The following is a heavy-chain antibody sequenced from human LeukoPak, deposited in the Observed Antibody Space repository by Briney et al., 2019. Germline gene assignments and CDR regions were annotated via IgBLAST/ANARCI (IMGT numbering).Heavy chain of an antibody. Sequence: GGSLRLSCAASGFTFSSYAMHWVRQAPGKGLEWVAVISYDGSNKYYADSVKGRFTISRDNSKNTLYLQMNSLRAEDTAVYYCAKDQDEYAAGYYFDYWGQGTLVTVSS. CDR3: AKDQDEYAAGYYFDY. J-gene: IGHJ4*02. CDR2: ISYDGSNK. CDR1: GFTFSSYA. V-gene: IGHV3-30-3*01. D-gene: IGHD2/OR15-2a*01.